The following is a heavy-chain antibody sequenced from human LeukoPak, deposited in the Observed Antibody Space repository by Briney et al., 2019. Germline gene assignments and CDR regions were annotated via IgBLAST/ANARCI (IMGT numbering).Heavy chain of an antibody. CDR1: GYSFTSYW. V-gene: IGHV5-51*01. J-gene: IGHJ4*02. CDR2: IYPGDSDT. CDR3: ARGFWSGSYVPDYFDY. D-gene: IGHD1-26*01. Sequence: GESLKISCKGSGYSFTSYWIGWVRQMPGKGLEWMGIIYPGDSDTRYSPSFQGQVTISADKSISTAYLQWSSLKASDTAMYHCARGFWSGSYVPDYFDYWGQGTLVTVSS.